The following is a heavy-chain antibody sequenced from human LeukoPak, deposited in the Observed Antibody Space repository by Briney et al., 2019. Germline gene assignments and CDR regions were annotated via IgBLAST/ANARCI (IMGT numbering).Heavy chain of an antibody. CDR2: IYTSGST. J-gene: IGHJ6*03. CDR1: GGSISSYY. V-gene: IGHV4-4*07. CDR3: ARDEAVVPAAIGPNYYMDV. Sequence: PSETLSLTCTVSGGSISSYYWSWIRLPAGKGLEWIGRIYTSGSTNYNPSLKSRVTMSVDTSKNQFSLKLSSVTAADTAVYYCARDEAVVPAAIGPNYYMDVWGKGTTVTVSS. D-gene: IGHD2-2*02.